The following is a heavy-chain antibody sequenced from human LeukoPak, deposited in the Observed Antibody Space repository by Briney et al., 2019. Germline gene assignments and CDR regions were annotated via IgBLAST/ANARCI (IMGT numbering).Heavy chain of an antibody. V-gene: IGHV1-2*03. Sequence: LGASVKVSCKTSGYTFTGYHMHWVRQAPGQGLEWMGWMNPKSGGTNYAQKFEARVTMNRDTSISTAYMELSRLRFDDTAVYYCARSPDILTGEKFDYWGQGTLVTVSS. J-gene: IGHJ4*02. D-gene: IGHD3-9*01. CDR3: ARSPDILTGEKFDY. CDR1: GYTFTGYH. CDR2: MNPKSGGT.